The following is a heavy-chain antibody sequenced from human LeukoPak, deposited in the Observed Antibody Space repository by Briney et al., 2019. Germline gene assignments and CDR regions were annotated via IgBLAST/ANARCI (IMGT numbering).Heavy chain of an antibody. D-gene: IGHD2-15*01. J-gene: IGHJ6*02. Sequence: SETLSLTCAVYGGSFSGYYWSWIRQPPGKGLEWIGEINHSGSTNYNPSLKSRVTISVDTSKSQFSLKLSSVTAADTAVYYCARTGVVVAAIPYYYYYYGMDVWGQGTTVTVSS. V-gene: IGHV4-34*01. CDR1: GGSFSGYY. CDR3: ARTGVVVAAIPYYYYYYGMDV. CDR2: INHSGST.